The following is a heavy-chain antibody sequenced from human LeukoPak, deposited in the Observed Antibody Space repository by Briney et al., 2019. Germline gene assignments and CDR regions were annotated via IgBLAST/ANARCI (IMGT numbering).Heavy chain of an antibody. D-gene: IGHD3-22*01. CDR1: GNTFTTYG. V-gene: IGHV1-18*01. J-gene: IGHJ3*02. CDR2: ISPYNGNT. CDR3: ARESYGHYYDSSGYYDDAFDI. Sequence: ASVKVSCKASGNTFTTYGISWVRQAPGQGLEWMGWISPYNGNTNYAQKLQGRVTLTTDTSTSTAYMELRSLRSDDTAVYYCARESYGHYYDSSGYYDDAFDIWGQGTMVTVSS.